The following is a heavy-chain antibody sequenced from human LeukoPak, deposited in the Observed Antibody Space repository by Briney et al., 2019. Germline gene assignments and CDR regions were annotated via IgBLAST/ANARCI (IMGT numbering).Heavy chain of an antibody. J-gene: IGHJ4*02. CDR3: ARDLEAANTYYFDY. Sequence: PGGSLRLSCAASGFIFSRYTMNWVRQAPGKGLEWVSSISSTSTYIYYADSVKGRFTISRDNSKNTVYLQVNSLRDEDTAVYYCARDLEAANTYYFDYWGQGTMVTVSS. D-gene: IGHD6-13*01. V-gene: IGHV3-21*01. CDR1: GFIFSRYT. CDR2: ISSTSTYI.